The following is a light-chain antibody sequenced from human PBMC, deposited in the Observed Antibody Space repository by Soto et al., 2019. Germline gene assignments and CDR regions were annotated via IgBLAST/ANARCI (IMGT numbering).Light chain of an antibody. V-gene: IGKV3-20*01. CDR2: AAS. CDR1: QTLSTNS. CDR3: QQYNDSPHP. Sequence: EIVLTQSPGTLSLSPGERATLSCRASQTLSTNSLAWYQQRPGQTPRLLIYAASTRDTDIPDRFNGSGSGTSFALTIGRLDPKVFALYYCQQYNDSPHPFGPGTKVDVK. J-gene: IGKJ3*01.